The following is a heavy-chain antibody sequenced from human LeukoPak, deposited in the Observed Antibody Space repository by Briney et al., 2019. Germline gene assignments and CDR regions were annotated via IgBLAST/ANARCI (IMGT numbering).Heavy chain of an antibody. J-gene: IGHJ4*02. CDR2: ISASGGST. CDR3: ATSWRGFDY. CDR1: GFTFSTYV. Sequence: GGSLRLSCAASGFTFSTYVMSWVRQAPGKGLEWVSAISASGGSTYYADSVKGRSTISRDNSKNTLYLQMNSLRAEDTAVYYCATSWRGFDYWGQGTLVTVSS. V-gene: IGHV3-23*01. D-gene: IGHD3-10*01.